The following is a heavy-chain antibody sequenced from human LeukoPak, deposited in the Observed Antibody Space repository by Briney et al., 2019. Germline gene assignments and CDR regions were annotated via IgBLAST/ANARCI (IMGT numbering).Heavy chain of an antibody. CDR2: IIPIFGTA. CDR3: ARDDLYCSSTSCYTAHDAFDI. Sequence: ASVKVSCKASGGTFSSYAISWVRQAPGQGLEWMGGIIPIFGTANYAQKFQGRVTITTDESTSTAYMELSSLRSEDTAVYYCARDDLYCSSTSCYTAHDAFDIWGQGTMVTVSS. CDR1: GGTFSSYA. V-gene: IGHV1-69*05. J-gene: IGHJ3*02. D-gene: IGHD2-2*02.